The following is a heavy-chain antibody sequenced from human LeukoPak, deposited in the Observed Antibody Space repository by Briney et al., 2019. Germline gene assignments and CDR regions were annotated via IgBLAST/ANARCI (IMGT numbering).Heavy chain of an antibody. V-gene: IGHV1-24*01. Sequence: ASVKVSCKVSGYTLTELSMHWVRQAPGKGLEWMGGFDPEDGETIYAQKFQGRVTMTEDTSTDTAYMELSSLRSEDTAVYYCARAPYCSSTSCPTEADYYYYMDVWGKGTTVTVSS. J-gene: IGHJ6*03. CDR3: ARAPYCSSTSCPTEADYYYYMDV. CDR2: FDPEDGET. CDR1: GYTLTELS. D-gene: IGHD2-2*01.